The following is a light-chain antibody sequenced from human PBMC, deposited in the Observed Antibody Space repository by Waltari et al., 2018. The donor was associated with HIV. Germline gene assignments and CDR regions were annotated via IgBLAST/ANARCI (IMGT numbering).Light chain of an antibody. V-gene: IGLV2-8*01. J-gene: IGLJ3*02. CDR2: DGK. CDR3: GSYAGSNTHWV. Sequence: QSALTQPPAASGSPGQSVTISCTGTSSDVGAYNHVSWYQQHPANAPRLMVNDGKDRPSWVYKRVAGSKSGNTASMTISGLQAKDEADYYCGSYAGSNTHWVFGGGTKLTVL. CDR1: SSDVGAYNH.